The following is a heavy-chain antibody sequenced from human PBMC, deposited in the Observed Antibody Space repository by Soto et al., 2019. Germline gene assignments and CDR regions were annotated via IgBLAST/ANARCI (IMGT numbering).Heavy chain of an antibody. D-gene: IGHD3-16*01. CDR1: GFTFGDYA. V-gene: IGHV3-49*04. CDR3: TRASSLEFDF. J-gene: IGHJ4*02. CDR2: IRRNAYGGTT. Sequence: AGGSLRLSCTTSGFTFGDYALSWVRQAPGKGLEWVGFIRRNAYGGTTDYAASVKGRFTISRDDSKSIAYLQMNSLRTEDTALYYCTRASSLEFDFWGQGTLVTVSS.